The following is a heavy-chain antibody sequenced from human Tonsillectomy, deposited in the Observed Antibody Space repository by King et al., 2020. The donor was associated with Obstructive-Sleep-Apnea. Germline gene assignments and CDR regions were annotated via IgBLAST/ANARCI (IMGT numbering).Heavy chain of an antibody. D-gene: IGHD6-19*01. CDR1: GFTFDDYG. CDR2: ISWNSGSI. CDR3: TKSYSSGWYVPFDY. V-gene: IGHV3-9*01. J-gene: IGHJ4*02. Sequence: VQLVESGGGLVQPGRSLRLSCAASGFTFDDYGMHWVRQAPGKGLEWVSGISWNSGSIGYADSVKGRFTISRDNAKNSLYLQMNSLRSEDTALYYCTKSYSSGWYVPFDYWGQGTLVTISS.